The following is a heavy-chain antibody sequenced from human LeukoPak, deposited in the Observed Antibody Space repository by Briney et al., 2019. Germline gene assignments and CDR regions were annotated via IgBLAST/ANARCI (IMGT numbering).Heavy chain of an antibody. J-gene: IGHJ4*02. CDR1: GGSFSGYY. CDR2: INHSGST. D-gene: IGHD2-15*01. V-gene: IGHV4-34*01. CDR3: ARGDIEFDY. Sequence: SETLSLTCAVYGGSFSGYYWSWIRQPPGKGLEWIGEINHSGSTNYNPSLKSRVTMSVDTSKNQFSLKLSSVTAADTAVYYCARGDIEFDYWGQGTLVTVSS.